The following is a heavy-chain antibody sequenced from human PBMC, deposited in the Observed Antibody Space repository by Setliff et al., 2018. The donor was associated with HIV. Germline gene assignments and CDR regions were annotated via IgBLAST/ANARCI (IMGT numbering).Heavy chain of an antibody. CDR2: IQHSGRT. D-gene: IGHD2-8*02. CDR1: GGSFSGYC. J-gene: IGHJ6*03. V-gene: IGHV4-34*01. CDR3: ARVSSTYWYSIFRNYYYHMDV. Sequence: PSETLSLTCAVYGGSFSGYCWSWIRQPPGKGLEWIGEIQHSGRTNYNPSLKGRVTTSVDTSKNQFSLRLSSVTAADTAVYYCARVSSTYWYSIFRNYYYHMDVWGKGTTVTVSS.